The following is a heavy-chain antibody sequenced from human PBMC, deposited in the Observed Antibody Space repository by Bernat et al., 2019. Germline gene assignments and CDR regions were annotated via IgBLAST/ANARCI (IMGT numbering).Heavy chain of an antibody. CDR1: GFTFSSYG. V-gene: IGHV3-33*01. J-gene: IGHJ4*02. CDR2: IWYDGSNK. CDR3: ARDRVGPSDY. D-gene: IGHD2-2*01. Sequence: QVQLVESGGGVVQPGRSLRLSCVASGFTFSSYGMHWVRQAPGKGLEWVAVIWYDGSNKYYADSVKGRFTISRDNSKNTLYLQMNSLRAEDTAVYYCARDRVGPSDYWGQGTLVTVSS.